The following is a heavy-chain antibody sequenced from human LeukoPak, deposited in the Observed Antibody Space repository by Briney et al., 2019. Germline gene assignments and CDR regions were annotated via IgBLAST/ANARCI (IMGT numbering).Heavy chain of an antibody. D-gene: IGHD6-13*01. V-gene: IGHV1-18*01. Sequence: EASVKVSCKASVYTFTSYGISWVRQAPGQGLEWMGWISAYNGNTNYAQKLQGRVTMTTDTSTSTAYMELRSLRSDDTAVYYCARDADWQQLSPRIDYWGQGTLVTVSS. J-gene: IGHJ4*02. CDR2: ISAYNGNT. CDR3: ARDADWQQLSPRIDY. CDR1: VYTFTSYG.